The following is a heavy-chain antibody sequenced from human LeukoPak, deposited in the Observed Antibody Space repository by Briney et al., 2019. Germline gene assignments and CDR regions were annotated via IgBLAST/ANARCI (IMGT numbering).Heavy chain of an antibody. D-gene: IGHD2-2*01. V-gene: IGHV4-31*03. CDR3: ARSSSTSWGYFDY. J-gene: IGHJ4*02. Sequence: SQTLSLTCTVSGGSISSGGYYWSWIRQHPGKGLEWIGYIYYSGSTYYNPSLKSRVTISVDTSRNQFSLKLSPVTAADTAVYYCARSSSTSWGYFDYWGQGTLVTVSS. CDR1: GGSISSGGYY. CDR2: IYYSGST.